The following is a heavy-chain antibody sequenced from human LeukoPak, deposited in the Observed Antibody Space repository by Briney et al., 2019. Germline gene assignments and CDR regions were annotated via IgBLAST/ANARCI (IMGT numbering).Heavy chain of an antibody. Sequence: GESLKISCEGSGYSFTTYWIGWVRQMPGEGLGWMGIIYPGDSDTRYSPSFQGQVTISADKSTNIVYLQWSSLKASDTAMYYCARHQREYSSSWVPLDYWGQGTQVTVSS. CDR1: GYSFTTYW. CDR3: ARHQREYSSSWVPLDY. D-gene: IGHD6-6*01. V-gene: IGHV5-51*01. CDR2: IYPGDSDT. J-gene: IGHJ4*02.